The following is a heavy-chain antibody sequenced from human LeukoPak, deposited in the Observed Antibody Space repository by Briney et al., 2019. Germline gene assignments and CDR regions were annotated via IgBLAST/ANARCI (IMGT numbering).Heavy chain of an antibody. Sequence: PSETLSLTCTVSGYSLSSGSYWDWIRQPPGKGLEWIGSLSHNGSTYYNPSLKSRVTIGVDTSKSQFSLKLRSVTAADTAVYYCARRLPGGGITIFGVITGGWFDPWGPGTLVTVSS. CDR3: ARRLPGGGITIFGVITGGWFDP. CDR2: LSHNGST. J-gene: IGHJ5*02. D-gene: IGHD3-3*01. V-gene: IGHV4-38-2*02. CDR1: GYSLSSGSY.